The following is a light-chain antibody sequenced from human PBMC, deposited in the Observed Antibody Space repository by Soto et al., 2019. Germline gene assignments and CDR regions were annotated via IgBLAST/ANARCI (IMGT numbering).Light chain of an antibody. CDR3: QQYGGSPRVS. J-gene: IGKJ4*01. V-gene: IGKV3-20*01. CDR1: QTVSDNY. CDR2: GAS. Sequence: EIVLTQSPGALSLSPGERATLSCRASQTVSDNYLAWYQQKPGQAPRLLIYGASTRATGIPDRFSGSGSGTDFTRTISRLEPEYFAVYYCQQYGGSPRVSFGGGTKVEIK.